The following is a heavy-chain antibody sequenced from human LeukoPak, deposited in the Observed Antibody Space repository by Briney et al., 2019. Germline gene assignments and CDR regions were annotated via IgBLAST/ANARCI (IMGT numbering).Heavy chain of an antibody. J-gene: IGHJ4*02. D-gene: IGHD2-15*01. V-gene: IGHV3-21*01. CDR2: ISSSSNYI. CDR3: ARDSAFYCSAGSCSSDY. CDR1: GFTFSSYG. Sequence: GGSLRLSCAASGFTFSSYGMNWVRQAPGKGLEWVSSISSSSNYIYYADSVKGRFTISRDSAKNSLFLQMNSLRAEDTAVYYCARDSAFYCSAGSCSSDYWGQGTLVTVSS.